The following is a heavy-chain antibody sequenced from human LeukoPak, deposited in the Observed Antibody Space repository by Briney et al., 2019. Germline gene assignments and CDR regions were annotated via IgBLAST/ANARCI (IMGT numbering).Heavy chain of an antibody. D-gene: IGHD6-19*01. CDR1: GGSISSYY. J-gene: IGHJ4*02. V-gene: IGHV4-59*01. Sequence: SETLSLTCTVPGGSISSYYWSWIRQPPGKGLEWIGYIYYSGSTNYNPPLKSRVTISVDTSKNQFSLKLSSVTAADTAVYYCARVGSSGWYRLSMFDYWGQGTLVTVSS. CDR3: ARVGSSGWYRLSMFDY. CDR2: IYYSGST.